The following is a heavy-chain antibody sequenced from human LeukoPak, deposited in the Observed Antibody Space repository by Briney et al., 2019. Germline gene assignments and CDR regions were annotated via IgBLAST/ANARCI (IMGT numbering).Heavy chain of an antibody. CDR2: INPNSGGT. D-gene: IGHD3-10*01. Sequence: GASVKVSCKASGYTFTGYYMHWVRQAPGQGLEWMGWINPNSGGTNYAQKFQGRVTMTRDTSISTAYMELSRLRSDDTAVYYCARVRRTPTQGSGSYYSLNYWGQGTLVTVSS. CDR1: GYTFTGYY. CDR3: ARVRRTPTQGSGSYYSLNY. V-gene: IGHV1-2*02. J-gene: IGHJ4*02.